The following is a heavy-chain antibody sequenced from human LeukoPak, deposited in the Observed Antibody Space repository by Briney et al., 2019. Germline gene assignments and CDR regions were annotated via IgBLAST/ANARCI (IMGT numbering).Heavy chain of an antibody. CDR2: IYYSGST. J-gene: IGHJ4*02. D-gene: IGHD5-12*01. Sequence: SETLSLTCTVSGGSITSYYWSWIRQPPGKGPEWIGYIYYSGSTNYSPSLKSRVTISVDTSKNQFSLRLSSVTAADTAVYYCARTPWNIVATITTPAPLLFDNWGQGTLVTVSS. CDR3: ARTPWNIVATITTPAPLLFDN. V-gene: IGHV4-59*01. CDR1: GGSITSYY.